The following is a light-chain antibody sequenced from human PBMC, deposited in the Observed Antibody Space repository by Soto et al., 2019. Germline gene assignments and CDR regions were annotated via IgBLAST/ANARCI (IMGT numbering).Light chain of an antibody. V-gene: IGKV3-15*01. Sequence: EIVMTQSPATLSVSPGERATLSCRASRSVSTNLAWYQQKPGQAPRLLIYGASTRATGIPARFSGSGSGTEFTLTISSLQSEDFAVYYCQQYNNWPPTITFGPGTKVDIK. CDR1: RSVSTN. CDR2: GAS. J-gene: IGKJ3*01. CDR3: QQYNNWPPTIT.